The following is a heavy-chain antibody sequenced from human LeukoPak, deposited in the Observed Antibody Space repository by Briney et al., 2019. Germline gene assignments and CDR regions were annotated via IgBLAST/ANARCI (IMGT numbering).Heavy chain of an antibody. CDR3: TRQVLHTAMDY. Sequence: SETPSLTCTVSGVSISSSSYHWDWIRQPPGKGLEWIGSIYDSGSTYYSPSLKSRVTISVDTSKNQFSLKLNSVTAADTAVYYCTRQVLHTAMDYWGQGTLVTVSS. V-gene: IGHV4-39*01. J-gene: IGHJ4*02. D-gene: IGHD5-18*01. CDR1: GVSISSSSYH. CDR2: IYDSGST.